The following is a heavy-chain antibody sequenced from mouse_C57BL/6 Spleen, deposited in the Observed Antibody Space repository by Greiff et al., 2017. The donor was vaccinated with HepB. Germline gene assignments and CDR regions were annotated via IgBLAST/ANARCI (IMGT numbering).Heavy chain of an antibody. D-gene: IGHD1-1*01. J-gene: IGHJ3*01. Sequence: VQLQQSGAELVRPGASVKLSCTASGFNIKDDYMHWVKQRPEQGLEWIGWIDPENGDTEYASKFQGKATITADTSSNTAYLQLSSLTSEDTAVYYCTTGPLLQAWFAYWGQGTLVTVSA. V-gene: IGHV14-4*01. CDR1: GFNIKDDY. CDR3: TTGPLLQAWFAY. CDR2: IDPENGDT.